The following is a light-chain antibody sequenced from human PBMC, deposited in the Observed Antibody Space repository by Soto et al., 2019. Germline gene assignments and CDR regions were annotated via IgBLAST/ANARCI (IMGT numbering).Light chain of an antibody. CDR1: QSISSTF. J-gene: IGKJ1*01. CDR3: QQYESSLT. V-gene: IGKV3-20*01. Sequence: EIVLTQSPGTLSLSPGEGATLSCRASQSISSTFLAWYQHKPGQAPRVLIYGASRRAAGIPDRFSGSGSGTDFNLAISRLEPEDFAVYYCQQYESSLTFGQGTKVEMK. CDR2: GAS.